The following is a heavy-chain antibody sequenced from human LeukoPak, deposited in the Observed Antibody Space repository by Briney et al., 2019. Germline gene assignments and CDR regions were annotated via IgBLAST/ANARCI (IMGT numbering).Heavy chain of an antibody. V-gene: IGHV4-39*01. J-gene: IGHJ4*02. Sequence: PSETLSLTCTVSGGSISSSSSYWVWIRQPPGKGLEWFGNIYYSGTTYYNPSLKSRVTISVDTSKNQFSLKLSSVTAADTAVYYCARRYYDVSGCASYYFDYWGQGTLVTVSS. D-gene: IGHD3-22*01. CDR1: GGSISSSSSY. CDR2: IYYSGTT. CDR3: ARRYYDVSGCASYYFDY.